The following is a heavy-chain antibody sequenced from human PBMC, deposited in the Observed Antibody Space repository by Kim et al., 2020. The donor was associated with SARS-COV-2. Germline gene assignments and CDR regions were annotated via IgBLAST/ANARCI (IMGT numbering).Heavy chain of an antibody. D-gene: IGHD2-2*03. CDR1: GYTFSDYH. V-gene: IGHV1-2*02. J-gene: IGHJ4*02. CDR2: INWKTGGT. CDR3: ANWIRVPAGRVPY. Sequence: ASVKVSCKASGYTFSDYHIHWVRQAPGQGLEWMAWINWKTGGTEYAPTFQGSVTVTRDTTISTGYMDLSGLMAEDTAVYYCANWIRVPAGRVPYWGQGTLVTVSS.